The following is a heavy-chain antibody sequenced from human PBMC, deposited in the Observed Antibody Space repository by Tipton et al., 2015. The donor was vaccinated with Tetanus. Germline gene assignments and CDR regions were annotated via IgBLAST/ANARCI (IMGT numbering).Heavy chain of an antibody. Sequence: TLSLTCAVYGGSFSGYYWSWIRQPPGKGLEWIGRIYPSGITNYNPSLKSRVNMSVDTSKNQFSLKLTSVTAADTAIYYCAGEFTYWGQGTLVTVSS. CDR3: AGEFTY. CDR1: GGSFSGYY. V-gene: IGHV4-4*07. J-gene: IGHJ4*02. D-gene: IGHD3-10*01. CDR2: IYPSGIT.